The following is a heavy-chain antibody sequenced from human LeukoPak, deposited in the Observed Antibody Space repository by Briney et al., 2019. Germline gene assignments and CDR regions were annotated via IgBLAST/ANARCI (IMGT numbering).Heavy chain of an antibody. CDR2: INSGGSST. Sequence: GGSLRLSCAASGSTFSLSWMHWVRRAPGKGLVWVSRINSGGSSTAYADSVKGRFTISRDDAKDTLYLQMNSLRAEDTAVYYCARDRYSGYAIDYWGQGTLVTVSS. V-gene: IGHV3-74*01. J-gene: IGHJ4*02. D-gene: IGHD5-12*01. CDR3: ARDRYSGYAIDY. CDR1: GSTFSLSW.